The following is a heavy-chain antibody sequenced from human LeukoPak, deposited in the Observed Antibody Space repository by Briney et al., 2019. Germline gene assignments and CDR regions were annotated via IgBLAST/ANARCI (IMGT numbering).Heavy chain of an antibody. D-gene: IGHD5-12*01. CDR1: GFSFSTYG. CDR2: IWYDGTNK. Sequence: GGSLRLSCAASGFSFSTYGMKWIRQAPGKGLEWVALIWYDGTNKYYIDSVKGRFTISRDNSKNTLYLQMNSLRAEDTAAYYCAKAGGNSGYDNYYYMDVWGKGTTVTVSS. CDR3: AKAGGNSGYDNYYYMDV. J-gene: IGHJ6*03. V-gene: IGHV3-33*06.